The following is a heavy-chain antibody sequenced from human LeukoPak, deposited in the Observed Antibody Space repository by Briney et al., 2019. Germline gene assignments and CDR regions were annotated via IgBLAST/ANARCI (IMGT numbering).Heavy chain of an antibody. D-gene: IGHD5-12*01. J-gene: IGHJ4*02. CDR1: AGSISSYY. V-gene: IGHV4-59*12. CDR2: IYYSGST. CDR3: TKERGGYADY. Sequence: PSETLSLTCTVSAGSISSYYWSWIRQPPGKGLEWIGSIYYSGSTNYNPSLKSRVTISVDTSKNQFSLNLSSVTAADTAVYYCTKERGGYADYWGQGTLVTVSS.